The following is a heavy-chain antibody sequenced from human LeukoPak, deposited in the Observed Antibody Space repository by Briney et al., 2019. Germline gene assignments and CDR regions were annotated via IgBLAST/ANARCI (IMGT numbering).Heavy chain of an antibody. D-gene: IGHD3-10*01. CDR2: IYYSGST. V-gene: IGHV4-59*01. CDR1: GGSISSYY. J-gene: IGHJ6*03. Sequence: PSETLSLTCTVSGGSISSYYWSWIRQPPGKGLEWIGYIYYSGSTNYNPSLKSRVTISVDTSKNQFSLELSSVTAADTAVYYCARASLWFGELSPYCYYYMDVWGKGTTVTISS. CDR3: ARASLWFGELSPYCYYYMDV.